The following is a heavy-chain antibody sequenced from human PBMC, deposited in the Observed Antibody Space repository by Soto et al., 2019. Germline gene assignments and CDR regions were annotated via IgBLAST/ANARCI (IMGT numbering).Heavy chain of an antibody. CDR3: VKFRGRAYHYYYMDV. CDR2: GGSGGST. Sequence: VQLLESGGGSVQRGGSPRLSCAASGFTFSTYGMTWVRQAPGKGLEWVSYGGSGGSTYYADSVKGRFTISRDNSKNTLYLQMNSLRAEDTAVYYCVKFRGRAYHYYYMDVWGNGTTVTVSS. CDR1: GFTFSTYG. D-gene: IGHD3-16*01. V-gene: IGHV3-23*01. J-gene: IGHJ6*03.